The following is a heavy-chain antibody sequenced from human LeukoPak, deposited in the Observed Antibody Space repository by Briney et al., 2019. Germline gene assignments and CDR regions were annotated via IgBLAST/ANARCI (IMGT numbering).Heavy chain of an antibody. CDR2: ISGSGGST. V-gene: IGHV3-23*01. D-gene: IGHD2/OR15-2a*01. CDR3: AKDLSSPWYFDL. J-gene: IGHJ2*01. CDR1: GFTFSSYA. Sequence: GGSLRLSCAASGFTFSSYAMSWVRQAPGKGLEWVSAISGSGGSTYYADSVKGRFTISRDDSKNTLYLQMNSLRAEDTAVYYCAKDLSSPWYFDLWGRGTLVTVSS.